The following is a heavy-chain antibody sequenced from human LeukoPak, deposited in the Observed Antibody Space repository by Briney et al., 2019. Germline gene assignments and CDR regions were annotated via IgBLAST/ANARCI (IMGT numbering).Heavy chain of an antibody. V-gene: IGHV4-4*07. CDR3: ARDPSSSWSNDAFDI. D-gene: IGHD6-13*01. CDR1: GGSISSYY. J-gene: IGHJ3*02. Sequence: SETLSLTCTVPGGSISSYYWSWIRQPAGKGLEWIGRIYTSGSTNYNPSLKSRVTMSVDTSKNQFSLKLSSVTAADTAVYYCARDPSSSWSNDAFDIWGQGTMVTVSS. CDR2: IYTSGST.